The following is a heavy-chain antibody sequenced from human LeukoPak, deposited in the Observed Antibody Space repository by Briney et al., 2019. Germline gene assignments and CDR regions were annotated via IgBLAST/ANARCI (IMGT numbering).Heavy chain of an antibody. Sequence: GGSLRLSCAASGFTFSSYGMHWVRQAPGKGLEWVAFIRYDGSNKYYADSVKGRFTISRDNSKNTLYLQMNSLRAEDTAVYYCAEADLWFGELFDYWGQGTLVTVSS. D-gene: IGHD3-10*01. CDR3: AEADLWFGELFDY. CDR1: GFTFSSYG. CDR2: IRYDGSNK. V-gene: IGHV3-30*02. J-gene: IGHJ4*02.